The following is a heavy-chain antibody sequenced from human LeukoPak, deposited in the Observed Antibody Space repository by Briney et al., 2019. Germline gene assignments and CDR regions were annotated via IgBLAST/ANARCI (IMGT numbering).Heavy chain of an antibody. V-gene: IGHV3-48*01. Sequence: PGGSLRLSCAASGFTFSNYWMCWVRQAPGKGLEWISYIGPGGDIYYADSVTGRFTVSRDTAKNSLYLQMNGLRVEDTAVYYCARRFDSWGQGTLVTVSS. CDR3: ARRFDS. CDR1: GFTFSNYW. CDR2: IGPGGDI. J-gene: IGHJ4*02.